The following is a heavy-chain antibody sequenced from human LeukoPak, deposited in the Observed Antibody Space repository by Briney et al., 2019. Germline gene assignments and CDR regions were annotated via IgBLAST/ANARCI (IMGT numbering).Heavy chain of an antibody. D-gene: IGHD3-22*01. V-gene: IGHV1-69*13. CDR2: IIPIFGTA. Sequence: SVKVSCKASGGTFSSYAISWVRQAPGQGLEWMGGIIPIFGTANYAQKFQGRVTITADESTSTAYMELSSLRSEDTAVYYCARGDSSLYYYDSSGYASFDYWGQGTLVTVSS. J-gene: IGHJ4*02. CDR1: GGTFSSYA. CDR3: ARGDSSLYYYDSSGYASFDY.